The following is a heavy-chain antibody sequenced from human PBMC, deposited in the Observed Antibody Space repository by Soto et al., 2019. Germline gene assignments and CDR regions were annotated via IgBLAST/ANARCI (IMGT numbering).Heavy chain of an antibody. CDR2: IKSKTDGGTT. Sequence: EVQLVESGGGLVKPGGSLSLSCAASGFTFSNAWMNWVRQAPGKGLEWVGRIKSKTDGGTTDYAAPVKGRFTISRDDSKNTLYLQMNSLKTEDTAVYYCTTDPTGGSHPFDYWGQGTLVTVSS. D-gene: IGHD1-26*01. V-gene: IGHV3-15*07. CDR3: TTDPTGGSHPFDY. CDR1: GFTFSNAW. J-gene: IGHJ4*02.